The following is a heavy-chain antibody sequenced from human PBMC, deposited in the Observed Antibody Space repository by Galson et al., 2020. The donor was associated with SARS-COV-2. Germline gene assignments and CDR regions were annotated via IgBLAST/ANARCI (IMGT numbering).Heavy chain of an antibody. V-gene: IGHV4-34*01. Sequence: SETLSLTCAVYGDSFRDYYWTWIRQPPGRGPEWIGEINHSGNANYNPSLRSRVTISVDLSKNQFSLKLNSVIAADTAVYYCATSRSKTSKYGLDVWGQGITVTVSS. CDR3: ATSRSKTSKYGLDV. D-gene: IGHD2-2*01. CDR1: GDSFRDYY. J-gene: IGHJ6*02. CDR2: INHSGNA.